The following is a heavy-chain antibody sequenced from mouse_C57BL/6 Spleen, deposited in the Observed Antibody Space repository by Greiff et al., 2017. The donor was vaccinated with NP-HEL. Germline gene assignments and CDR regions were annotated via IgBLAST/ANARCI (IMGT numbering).Heavy chain of an antibody. CDR3: ASVDNGYAMDY. CDR2: IHHNSGST. Sequence: QVQLQQPGAELVKPGASVKLSCKASGYTFTSYWMHWVKQRPGQGLEWIGMIHHNSGSTNYNEKFKSKATLTVDNSSSTTYMQLSSLTSEDSAVYDCASVDNGYAMDYWGQGTSVTVSS. J-gene: IGHJ4*01. CDR1: GYTFTSYW. V-gene: IGHV1-64*01.